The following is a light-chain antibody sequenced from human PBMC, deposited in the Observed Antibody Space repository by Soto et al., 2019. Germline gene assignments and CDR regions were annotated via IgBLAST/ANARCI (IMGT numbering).Light chain of an antibody. V-gene: IGLV1-44*01. Sequence: QSVLTQPPSACGTPGQRVTISCSGSSSNIGSNTVSWYQQLPGTAPKLLIYTNNQRPSGVPDRFSGSKSGTSASLAISGLQSEDEADYYCAAWDDSLNGVVFGGGTKVTVL. J-gene: IGLJ2*01. CDR2: TNN. CDR3: AAWDDSLNGVV. CDR1: SSNIGSNT.